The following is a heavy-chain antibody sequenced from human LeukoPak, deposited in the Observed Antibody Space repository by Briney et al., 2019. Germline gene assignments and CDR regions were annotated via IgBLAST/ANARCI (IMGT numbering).Heavy chain of an antibody. J-gene: IGHJ3*02. Sequence: ASVKVSCKASGYTFTGYYIHWVRQAPGQGLEWMGWINPNSGGTNYAQKFQGRVIMAKDTSISTAYMELSRLRSDDTAVYYCARDRGQAYCGGDCYSGAFDIWGQGTMVTVSS. CDR3: ARDRGQAYCGGDCYSGAFDI. CDR2: INPNSGGT. CDR1: GYTFTGYY. V-gene: IGHV1-2*02. D-gene: IGHD2-21*01.